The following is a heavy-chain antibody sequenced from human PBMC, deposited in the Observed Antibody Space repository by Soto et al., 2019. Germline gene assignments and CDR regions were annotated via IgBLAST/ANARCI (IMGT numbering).Heavy chain of an antibody. CDR3: ARDCSGGSCYPGMDV. CDR1: GFNFNSYT. D-gene: IGHD2-15*01. J-gene: IGHJ6*02. Sequence: EVQFVESGGGLVKPGGSLRLSCAASGFNFNSYTINWVRQAPGKRLGWLSSISSSGYIFSTDSVRGRFTISRDNAKNSVYLQINRLRAEDTAVYFCARDCSGGSCYPGMDVWGQGTTVTVSS. CDR2: ISSSGYI. V-gene: IGHV3-21*01.